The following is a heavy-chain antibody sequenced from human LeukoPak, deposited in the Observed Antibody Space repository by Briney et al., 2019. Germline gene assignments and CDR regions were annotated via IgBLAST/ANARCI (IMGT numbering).Heavy chain of an antibody. D-gene: IGHD6-13*01. CDR2: IYTSGST. V-gene: IGHV4-4*07. CDR3: ARGRLPGIAAAGNLYYYYMDV. CDR1: GGSISSYY. J-gene: IGHJ6*03. Sequence: SETLSLTCTVSGGSISSYYWSLIRQPAGKGLEWIGRIYTSGSTNYNPSLKSRVTMSVDTSKNQFSLKLSSVTAADTAVYYCARGRLPGIAAAGNLYYYYMDVWGKGTTVTVSS.